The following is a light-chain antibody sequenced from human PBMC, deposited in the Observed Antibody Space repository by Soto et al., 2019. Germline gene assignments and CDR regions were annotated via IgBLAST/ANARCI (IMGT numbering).Light chain of an antibody. J-gene: IGKJ4*01. CDR2: VAS. CDR1: QGISNW. V-gene: IGKV1D-16*01. CDR3: LHYSTYPLS. Sequence: DIQMTQSPSLLSASVGDTVTMTCRASQGISNWLAWYQQKPGKAPKSLIYVASRLQSGVPSRFSGSRSGTDFTLTISRLQPEDFATYYCLHYSTYPLSFGGGTKVEIK.